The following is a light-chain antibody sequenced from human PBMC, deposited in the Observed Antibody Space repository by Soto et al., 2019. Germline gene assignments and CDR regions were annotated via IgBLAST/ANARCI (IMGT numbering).Light chain of an antibody. J-gene: IGKJ2*01. Sequence: EIVMTQSPATLSVSPGERATLSCRDSQSISNILAWYQQKPGQAPRRPIYGASTMATGIPARFSGSGSGTEFSLTISSLQSEDYAVDYCQQYNNWPPRTFGQGTKLEIK. CDR1: QSISNI. CDR3: QQYNNWPPRT. V-gene: IGKV3-15*01. CDR2: GAS.